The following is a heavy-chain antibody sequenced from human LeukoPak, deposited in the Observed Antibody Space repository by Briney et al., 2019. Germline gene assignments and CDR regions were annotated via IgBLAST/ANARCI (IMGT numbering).Heavy chain of an antibody. Sequence: ASVKVSCKASGYTLTGYYMHWVRQAPGQGLEWMGWINPNSGGTNYAQKFQGRVTMTRDTSISTAYMELSRLRSDDTAVYYCARTVKITMIVAGAFDIWGQGTMVTVSS. J-gene: IGHJ3*02. CDR1: GYTLTGYY. CDR2: INPNSGGT. D-gene: IGHD3-22*01. V-gene: IGHV1-2*02. CDR3: ARTVKITMIVAGAFDI.